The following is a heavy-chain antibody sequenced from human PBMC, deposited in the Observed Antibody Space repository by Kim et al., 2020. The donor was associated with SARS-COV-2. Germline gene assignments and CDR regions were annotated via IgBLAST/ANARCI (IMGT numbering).Heavy chain of an antibody. CDR3: TTDWMGYCSSTSCSYYYYMDV. D-gene: IGHD2-2*01. CDR2: IKSKTDGGTT. CDR1: GFTFSNAW. Sequence: GGSLRLSCAASGFTFSNAWMSWVRQAPGKGLEWVGRIKSKTDGGTTDHAAPVKGRFTISRDDSKNTLYLQMNSLKTEDTAVYYCTTDWMGYCSSTSCSYYYYMDVWGKGTTVTVSS. V-gene: IGHV3-15*01. J-gene: IGHJ6*03.